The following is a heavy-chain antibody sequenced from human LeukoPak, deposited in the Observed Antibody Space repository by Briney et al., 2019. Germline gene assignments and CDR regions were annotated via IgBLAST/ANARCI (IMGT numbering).Heavy chain of an antibody. CDR3: AKDRGDGSTSRYYFDY. CDR2: ISYDGSNK. Sequence: GGSLRLSCAASGFTFSSYGMHWVRQAPGKGLEWVAVISYDGSNKYYADSVKGRFTISRDNSKNTLYLQMNSLRAEDTAVYYCAKDRGDGSTSRYYFDYWGQGTLVTVSS. D-gene: IGHD5-24*01. J-gene: IGHJ4*02. V-gene: IGHV3-30*18. CDR1: GFTFSSYG.